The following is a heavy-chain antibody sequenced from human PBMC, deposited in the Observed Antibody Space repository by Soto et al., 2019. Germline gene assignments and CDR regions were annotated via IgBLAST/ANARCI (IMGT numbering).Heavy chain of an antibody. V-gene: IGHV3-7*04. J-gene: IGHJ4*02. D-gene: IGHD1-7*01. Sequence: HPGGSLRLSCAASGFTFSSYWMSWVRQAPGKGLEWVANIKQDGSEKYYVDSVKGRFTISRDNAKNSLYLQMNSLRAEDTAVYYCARGFRNSKSPFDYWGQGTLVTVSS. CDR1: GFTFSSYW. CDR3: ARGFRNSKSPFDY. CDR2: IKQDGSEK.